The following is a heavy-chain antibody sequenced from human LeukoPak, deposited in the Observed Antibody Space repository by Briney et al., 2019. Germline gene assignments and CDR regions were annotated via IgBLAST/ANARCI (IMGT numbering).Heavy chain of an antibody. CDR2: ISGSDDST. D-gene: IGHD4-23*01. Sequence: PGGSLRVSCAASGFTFSSYAMSWVRQAPGKGLEWVSAISGSDDSTYYADSVKGRFTISRDNSKNTLYLQMNSLRAEDTAVYYCAKGLTTVVTDYFDYWGQGTLVTVSS. J-gene: IGHJ4*02. CDR1: GFTFSSYA. V-gene: IGHV3-23*01. CDR3: AKGLTTVVTDYFDY.